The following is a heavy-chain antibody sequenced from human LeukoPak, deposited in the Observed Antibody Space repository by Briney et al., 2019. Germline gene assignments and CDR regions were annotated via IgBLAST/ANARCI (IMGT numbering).Heavy chain of an antibody. D-gene: IGHD3-22*01. CDR1: GFIFSSYG. CDR3: ANFHDSSGEDAFDI. J-gene: IGHJ3*02. V-gene: IGHV3-33*06. CDR2: IWYDGSNK. Sequence: GGSLRLSCAASGFIFSSYGMHWVRQAPGKGLEWVAVIWYDGSNKYYVDSVKGRFTISRDNSKNTLYLQMNSLRAEDTAVYYCANFHDSSGEDAFDIWGQGTMVTVSS.